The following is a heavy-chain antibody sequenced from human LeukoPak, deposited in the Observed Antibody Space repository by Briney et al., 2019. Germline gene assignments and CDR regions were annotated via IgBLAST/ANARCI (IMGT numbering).Heavy chain of an antibody. CDR3: AKRPTKEVIDYSYDTSGSSYVDL. J-gene: IGHJ4*02. CDR1: RVTFSNYA. D-gene: IGHD3-22*01. Sequence: GGSLRLSCVASRVTFSNYAMTWLRQPPGKGLEWVSSISISGENTYYAGSVRGRFTVSRDNSKNTLYLQMTSLRADDTAVYHCAKRPTKEVIDYSYDTSGSSYVDLWGQGTRVTVSS. V-gene: IGHV3-23*01. CDR2: ISISGENT.